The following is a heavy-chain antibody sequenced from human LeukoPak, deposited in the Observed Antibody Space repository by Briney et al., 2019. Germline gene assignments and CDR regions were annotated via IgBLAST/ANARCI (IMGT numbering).Heavy chain of an antibody. CDR3: ARGCGGTPGCYIIDN. CDR1: GFTFSSHG. D-gene: IGHD2-21*01. V-gene: IGHV3-33*01. CDR2: IWNDGSDK. Sequence: GRSLRLSCEASGFTFSSHGMHWVRQPPGKGLEWVAVIWNDGSDKYYGDSVKGRFTVSRDNSMNTLYLQMDSLRAEDTAVYYCARGCGGTPGCYIIDNWGQGTLVTVSS. J-gene: IGHJ4*02.